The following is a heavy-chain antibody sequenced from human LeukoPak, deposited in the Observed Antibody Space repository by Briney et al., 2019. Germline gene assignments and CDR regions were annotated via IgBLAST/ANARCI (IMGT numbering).Heavy chain of an antibody. J-gene: IGHJ4*02. V-gene: IGHV3-30*18. D-gene: IGHD6-19*01. Sequence: PGGSLRLSCAASGFTFSSYGMHWVRQAPGKGLEWVAVISYDGSNKYYADSVKGRFTISRDSSKNTLYLQMNSLRAEDTAVFYCAKDAPVMYSSVWYPGEHFDYWGQGTLVTVSS. CDR3: AKDAPVMYSSVWYPGEHFDY. CDR1: GFTFSSYG. CDR2: ISYDGSNK.